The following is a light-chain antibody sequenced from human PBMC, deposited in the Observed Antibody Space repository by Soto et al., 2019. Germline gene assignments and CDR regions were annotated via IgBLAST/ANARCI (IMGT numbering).Light chain of an antibody. CDR2: DTS. CDR3: QQYGSSPGT. Sequence: EIVLTQSPGTLSLSPGERATLSCRASQSVRDRYLAWYQQKPGQAPSLLIYDTSPRATGVRDRFSGSGSGTDFALTISRVEPEDFAIYFGQQYGSSPGTFGPGTKVEI. CDR1: QSVRDRY. J-gene: IGKJ1*01. V-gene: IGKV3-20*01.